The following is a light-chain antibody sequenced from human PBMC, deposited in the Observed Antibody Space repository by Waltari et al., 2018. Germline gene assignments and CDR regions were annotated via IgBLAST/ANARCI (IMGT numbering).Light chain of an antibody. CDR1: RSTLGHNP. CDR2: DSD. Sequence: QSLLTQSPSASGTPGPRLSISCSGSRSTLGHNPLSGYPHFPGTAPGLLIYDSDRRPSGVPERFSASKSGTSASLAISGLRSEDEADYYCAAWDDSRSVVFGGGTRLTVL. V-gene: IGLV1-47*01. CDR3: AAWDDSRSVV. J-gene: IGLJ2*01.